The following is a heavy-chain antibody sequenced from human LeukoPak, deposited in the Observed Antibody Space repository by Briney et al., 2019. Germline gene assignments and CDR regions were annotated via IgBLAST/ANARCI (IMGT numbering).Heavy chain of an antibody. V-gene: IGHV3-21*01. CDR2: ISSSSSYI. D-gene: IGHD4-17*01. CDR1: GFTFSSYS. Sequence: GGSLRLSCAASGFTFSSYSMNWVRQAPGKGLEWVSSISSSSSYIYYADSVKGRFTISRDNAKNSLYLQMNSLRAEDTAVYYCARYDYGDYGGIDYWGQGTLVTVSS. J-gene: IGHJ4*02. CDR3: ARYDYGDYGGIDY.